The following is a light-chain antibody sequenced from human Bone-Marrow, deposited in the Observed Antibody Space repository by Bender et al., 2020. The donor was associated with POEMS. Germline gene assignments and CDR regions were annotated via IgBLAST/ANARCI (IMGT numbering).Light chain of an antibody. V-gene: IGLV1-44*01. CDR1: SSNIGAHA. J-gene: IGLJ1*01. CDR3: CSYTSSNIPYV. Sequence: QSVLTQPPSASGTPGQRVTISCSGGSSNIGAHAVNWYQHLPGTAPKLLIYSSHRRPSEVPDRFSGSKSGNTASLTISGLQTDDEASYYCCSYTSSNIPYVFGTGTKVTVL. CDR2: SSH.